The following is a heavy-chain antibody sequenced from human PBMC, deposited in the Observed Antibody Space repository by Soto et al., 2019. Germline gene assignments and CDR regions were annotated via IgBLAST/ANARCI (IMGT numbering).Heavy chain of an antibody. J-gene: IGHJ6*02. CDR1: GGSISSYY. V-gene: IGHV4-59*01. Sequence: PSETLSLTCTVSGGSISSYYWSWIRQPPGKGLEWIGYIYYSGSTNYNPSLKSRVTISVDTSKNQFSLKLSSVTAADTAVYYCARDRGYDFWSGYPIYYYYYGMDVWGQGTTVTVSS. CDR2: IYYSGST. CDR3: ARDRGYDFWSGYPIYYYYYGMDV. D-gene: IGHD3-3*01.